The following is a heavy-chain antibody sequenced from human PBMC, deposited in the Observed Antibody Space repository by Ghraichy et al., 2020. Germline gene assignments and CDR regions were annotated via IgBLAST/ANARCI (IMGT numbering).Heavy chain of an antibody. D-gene: IGHD6-13*01. V-gene: IGHV3-23*01. CDR2: ISGSGGST. CDR3: AKSFPPFLKAAPAGMNWCDG. CDR1: GFTFSSYA. Sequence: GGSLRLSCAASGFTFSSYAMSWVRQAPGKGLEWVSAISGSGGSTYYADSVKGRFTISRDNSKNTLYLQMNSLRAEDTAVYYCAKSFPPFLKAAPAGMNWCDGWGEGTQVAVS. J-gene: IGHJ5*02.